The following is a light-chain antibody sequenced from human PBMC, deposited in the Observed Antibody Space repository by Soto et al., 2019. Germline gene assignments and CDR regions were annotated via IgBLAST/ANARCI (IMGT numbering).Light chain of an antibody. CDR1: SSDVGGYNY. CDR2: EVS. J-gene: IGLJ1*01. V-gene: IGLV2-14*01. CDR3: SSYTSSSTLSYA. Sequence: QSVLTQPASVSGSPGQSTTISCTGTSSDVGGYNYVSWYQQHPGKAPKLMIYEVSNRPSGVSNRFSGSKSGNTASLTISGLQAEDEADYYCSSYTSSSTLSYAFGTGTKVTVL.